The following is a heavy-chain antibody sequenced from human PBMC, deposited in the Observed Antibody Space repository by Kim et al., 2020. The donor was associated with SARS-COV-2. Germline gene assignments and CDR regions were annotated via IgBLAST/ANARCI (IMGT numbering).Heavy chain of an antibody. CDR3: ARSMFGSGSYHDF. V-gene: IGHV1-8*01. J-gene: IGHJ4*02. CDR2: MNPNSGNT. D-gene: IGHD3-10*01. Sequence: ASVKVSCKTSGYAFTSFDINWVRQATGQGLEWMGWMNPNSGNTGFAQKFQGTVTMTRNTSVSTAYMELSSLRSEDTAVYYCARSMFGSGSYHDFWGQGTLVTVSS. CDR1: GYAFTSFD.